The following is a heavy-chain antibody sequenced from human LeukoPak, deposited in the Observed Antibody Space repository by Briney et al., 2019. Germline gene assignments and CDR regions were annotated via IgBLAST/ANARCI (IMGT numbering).Heavy chain of an antibody. CDR3: ARAGAWFADFHK. CDR1: GGSVSSYY. J-gene: IGHJ4*02. V-gene: IGHV4-59*02. D-gene: IGHD3-10*01. Sequence: SETLSLTCTVSGGSVSSYYWTWIRQAPGRGLEWIGYIYYSGSSNYNPSLRSRVTISVDTSKNQLSLKVNSVSAADTAVYYCARAGAWFADFHKWSQGTLVTVSS. CDR2: IYYSGSS.